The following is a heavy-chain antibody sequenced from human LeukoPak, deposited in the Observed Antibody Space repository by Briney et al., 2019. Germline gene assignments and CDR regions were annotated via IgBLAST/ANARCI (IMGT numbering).Heavy chain of an antibody. V-gene: IGHV3-23*01. Sequence: PGGSLRLSCAASGFTFSNAWMNWVRQAPGKGLEWVSVVSDSGGSAYYADSVKGRFTISRDNSKNTLYLQMNGLRTEDTAVYYCAPDLRGAAWSLDYWGQGTLVTVSS. CDR2: VSDSGGSA. CDR1: GFTFSNAW. D-gene: IGHD3-3*01. J-gene: IGHJ4*02. CDR3: APDLRGAAWSLDY.